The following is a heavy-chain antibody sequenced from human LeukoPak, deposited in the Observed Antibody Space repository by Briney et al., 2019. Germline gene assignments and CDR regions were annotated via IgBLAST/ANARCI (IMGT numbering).Heavy chain of an antibody. D-gene: IGHD6-19*01. CDR3: ARDRVAGLDY. Sequence: GGSPRLSCAASGFTVSSNYMSWVRQAPGKGLEWVSVIYSGGSTYHADSVKGRFTISRDNSKNTLYLQMNSLRAEDTAVYYCARDRVAGLDYWGQGTLVTVSS. J-gene: IGHJ4*02. CDR1: GFTVSSNY. V-gene: IGHV3-53*01. CDR2: IYSGGST.